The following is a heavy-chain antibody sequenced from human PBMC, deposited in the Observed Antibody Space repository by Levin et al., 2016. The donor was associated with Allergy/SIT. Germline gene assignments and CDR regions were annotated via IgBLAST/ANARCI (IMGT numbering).Heavy chain of an antibody. J-gene: IGHJ4*02. V-gene: IGHV1-24*01. CDR2: FDPEDGET. D-gene: IGHD3-22*01. CDR3: ATGPFPLRAGYYDSSGYYAWSDY. CDR1: GYTLTELS. Sequence: ASVKVSCKVSGYTLTELSMHWVRQAPGKGLEWMGGFDPEDGETIYAQKFQGRVTMTEDTSTDTAYMELSSLRSEDTAVYYCATGPFPLRAGYYDSSGYYAWSDYWGQGTLVTVSS.